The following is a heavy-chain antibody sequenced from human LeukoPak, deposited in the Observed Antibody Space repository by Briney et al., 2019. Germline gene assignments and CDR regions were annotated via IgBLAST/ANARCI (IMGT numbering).Heavy chain of an antibody. CDR1: GFTFSSYW. Sequence: GGSLRLSCAASGFTFSSYWMHWVRQAPGKGLVWVSRINSDGSSTSYADSVKGRFTVSRDNSKNTLYLQMNSLRAEDTAVYYCAGDRFKVRGVIINYYYYYMDVWGKGTTVTVSS. CDR3: AGDRFKVRGVIINYYYYYMDV. D-gene: IGHD3-10*01. J-gene: IGHJ6*03. V-gene: IGHV3-74*01. CDR2: INSDGSST.